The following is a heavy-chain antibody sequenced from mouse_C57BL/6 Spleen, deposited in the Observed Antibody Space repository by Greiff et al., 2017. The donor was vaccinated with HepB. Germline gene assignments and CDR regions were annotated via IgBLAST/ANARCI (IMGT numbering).Heavy chain of an antibody. CDR3: TRTIYDGYYRAWFAY. CDR2: IYPGNSDT. V-gene: IGHV1-5*01. Sequence: VQLKESGTVLVRPGASVKMSCKTSGYTFTSYWMHWVKQRPGQGLEWIGAIYPGNSDTSYNQKFKGKAKLTAVTSASTAYMELSSLTNEDSAVYYCTRTIYDGYYRAWFAYWGQGTLVTVSA. CDR1: GYTFTSYW. J-gene: IGHJ3*01. D-gene: IGHD2-3*01.